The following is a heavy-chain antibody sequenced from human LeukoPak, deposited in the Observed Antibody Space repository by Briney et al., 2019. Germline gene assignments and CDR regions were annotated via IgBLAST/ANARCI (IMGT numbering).Heavy chain of an antibody. CDR2: ISYDGSNK. D-gene: IGHD4-17*01. J-gene: IGHJ4*02. V-gene: IGHV3-30-3*01. CDR3: ARVTLYGESALDY. Sequence: PGGSLRLSCAASGFTFSYYTMHWVRQAPGKGLEWVAVISYDGSNKYYADSVKGRFTISRDNSKNTLYLQMNSLRAEDTAVYYCARVTLYGESALDYWGQGTLVTVSS. CDR1: GFTFSYYT.